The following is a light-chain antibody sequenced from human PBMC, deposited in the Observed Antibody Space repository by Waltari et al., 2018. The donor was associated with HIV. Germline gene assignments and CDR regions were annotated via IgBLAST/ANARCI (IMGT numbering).Light chain of an antibody. J-gene: IGLJ3*02. CDR3: QSYDSSAWV. CDR1: RGSIASHY. Sequence: NFMLTQPHSPSESPRQTLTLSCTRSRGSIASHYLDRYQQRPGTPPTTVIYEDNQRPSGVPDRFSGSIDSSSNSASLTISGLKTEDEADCYLQSYDSSAWVFGGGTKLTVL. CDR2: EDN. V-gene: IGLV6-57*01.